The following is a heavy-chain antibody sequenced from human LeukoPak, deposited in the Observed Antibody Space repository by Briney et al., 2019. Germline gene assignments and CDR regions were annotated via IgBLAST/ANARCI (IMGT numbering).Heavy chain of an antibody. D-gene: IGHD5-18*01. Sequence: PSETLSLTCTVSGGSIRSYYWSWIRQPAGKGLEWIGRIYTSGSTNYNPSLKSRVTISVDTSKNQFSLKLSSVTAADTAVYYCARGYSYGRVYNWFDPWGQGTLVTVSS. CDR1: GGSIRSYY. CDR3: ARGYSYGRVYNWFDP. CDR2: IYTSGST. V-gene: IGHV4-4*07. J-gene: IGHJ5*02.